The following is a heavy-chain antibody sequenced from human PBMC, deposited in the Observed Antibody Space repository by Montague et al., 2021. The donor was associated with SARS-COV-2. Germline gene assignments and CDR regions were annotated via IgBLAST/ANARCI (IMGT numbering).Heavy chain of an antibody. V-gene: IGHV4-34*01. CDR2: SSHIVTT. CDR1: EACVGEYW. D-gene: IGHD3-22*01. J-gene: IGHJ5*02. Sequence: SETLSLTCAGSEACVGEYWRRSVEQTPEKELERDGESSHIVTTKYNPSLKSRVSISKDTSKNQISLRLNSVTAADTAVYYCARGVLTIHMLVMVMAGASNWFDPWGQGTLVTVSS. CDR3: ARGVLTIHMLVMVMAGASNWFDP.